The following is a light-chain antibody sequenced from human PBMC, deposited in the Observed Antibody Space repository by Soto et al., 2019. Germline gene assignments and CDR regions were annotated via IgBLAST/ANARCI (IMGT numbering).Light chain of an antibody. CDR2: EGS. Sequence: QSALTQPASVSGTPGQSITISCSGTSNDVGFYNLVSWYQQYPDKVPKLMIFEGSKRPAGVSNRFSGSKSGNTASLTISGLQAEDEADYYCFSYSTSGTYVFGTGTKLTVL. CDR3: FSYSTSGTYV. J-gene: IGLJ1*01. CDR1: SNDVGFYNL. V-gene: IGLV2-23*01.